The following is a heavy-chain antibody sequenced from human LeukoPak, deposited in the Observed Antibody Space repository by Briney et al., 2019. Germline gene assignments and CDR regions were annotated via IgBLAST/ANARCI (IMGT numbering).Heavy chain of an antibody. CDR1: EFGFSSST. V-gene: IGHV3-7*01. CDR3: VVGGAGGGYFPN. CDR2: MKEDGSDE. J-gene: IGHJ1*01. D-gene: IGHD3-16*01. Sequence: GGSLRLSCAAHEFGFSSSTMSWVHQAAGKGLEWVAKMKEDGSDEEYVDAVKGRFTISRDNAKNSLYLQMNSLRPEDTAVYFCVVGGAGGGYFPNWGQGTLVTVSS.